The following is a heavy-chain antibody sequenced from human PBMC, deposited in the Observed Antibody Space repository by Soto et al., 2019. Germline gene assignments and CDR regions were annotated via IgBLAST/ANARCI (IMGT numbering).Heavy chain of an antibody. J-gene: IGHJ5*02. CDR2: IYHSGST. Sequence: TLSLTCSVSVGSISSGGYSWSWIRQPPGKGLEWIGYIYHSGSTYYNPSLKSRVTISVDRSKNQFSLKLSSVTAADTAVYYCARGIVVVPAAITGAWFDPWGQGTLVTVSS. D-gene: IGHD2-2*01. CDR1: VGSISSGGYS. V-gene: IGHV4-30-2*01. CDR3: ARGIVVVPAAITGAWFDP.